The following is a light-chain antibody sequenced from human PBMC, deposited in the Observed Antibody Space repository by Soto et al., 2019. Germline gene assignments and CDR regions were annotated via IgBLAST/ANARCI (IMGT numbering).Light chain of an antibody. J-gene: IGLJ1*01. Sequence: ELTQPPSVSVAPGQRVTISCTGSSSNIGAGYDVHWYLQLPGTAPKLLIYGNTNRPSGVPDRFSGSKSGSSASLAITGLQAEDEADYYCQSHDSSLHASVFGTGTKLTVL. CDR1: SSNIGAGYD. CDR2: GNT. CDR3: QSHDSSLHASV. V-gene: IGLV1-40*01.